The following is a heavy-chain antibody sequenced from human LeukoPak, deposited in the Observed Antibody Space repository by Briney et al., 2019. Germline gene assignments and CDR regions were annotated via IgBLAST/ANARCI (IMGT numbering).Heavy chain of an antibody. CDR3: AKDLRVAVGRGYFEY. CDR2: IYGGGST. V-gene: IGHV3-53*01. Sequence: GGSLRLSCAASGLTVSSNFMSWVRQAPGKGLEWVSVIYGGGSTYYADSVKGRFTITRDTSKNTLYLQMNSLRAEDTAVYYCAKDLRVAVGRGYFEYWGQGTLVTVSS. J-gene: IGHJ4*02. D-gene: IGHD6-19*01. CDR1: GLTVSSNF.